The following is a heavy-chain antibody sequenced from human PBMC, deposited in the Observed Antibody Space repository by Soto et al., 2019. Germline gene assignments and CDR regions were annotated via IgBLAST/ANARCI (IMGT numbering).Heavy chain of an antibody. CDR2: IYHSGST. J-gene: IGHJ5*02. CDR3: ARDQLEGNWFDP. Sequence: QLQLQESGSGLVRPSQTLSLTCAVSCGSISSGGYSWNWIRQPPGKGLEWIWYIYHSGSTLYNPSLKRRVTISVDKSKNQFSLKLSSVTAADTAVYYCARDQLEGNWFDPWGQGTMVTVSS. CDR1: CGSISSGGYS. V-gene: IGHV4-30-2*01. D-gene: IGHD1-1*01.